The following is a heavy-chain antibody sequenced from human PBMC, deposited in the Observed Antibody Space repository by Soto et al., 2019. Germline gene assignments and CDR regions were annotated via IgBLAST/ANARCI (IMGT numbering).Heavy chain of an antibody. J-gene: IGHJ6*02. Sequence: PGGSLRLSCAASGFTFSSYTMNWVRQAPGKGLEWVSSISSSSSYADSVKGRFTISRDNAKSSLYLQMNSLRAEDTAVYYCARGHYGMDVWGQGTMVTVSS. CDR1: GFTFSSYT. CDR2: ISSSSS. CDR3: ARGHYGMDV. V-gene: IGHV3-21*01.